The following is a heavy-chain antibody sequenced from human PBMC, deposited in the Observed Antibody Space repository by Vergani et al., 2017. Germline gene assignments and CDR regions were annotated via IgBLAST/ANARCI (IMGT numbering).Heavy chain of an antibody. D-gene: IGHD3-3*01. Sequence: QVQLQESGPGLVKPSETLSLTCTVSGYSISSGYYWGWIRQPPGKGLEWIGSIYHSGSTYYNPSLKSRVTISVDTSKNQFSLKLRSVTAADTAVYYCARDWGDYDFWSGYYSRNWFDPWGQGTLVTVSS. CDR3: ARDWGDYDFWSGYYSRNWFDP. J-gene: IGHJ5*02. CDR2: IYHSGST. V-gene: IGHV4-38-2*02. CDR1: GYSISSGYY.